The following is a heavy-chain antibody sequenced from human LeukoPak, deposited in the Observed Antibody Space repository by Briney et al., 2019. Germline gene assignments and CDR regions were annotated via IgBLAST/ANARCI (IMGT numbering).Heavy chain of an antibody. V-gene: IGHV3-23*01. Sequence: PGGSLRLSCAAYGFTFSGYAMSWVRQAPGKGLEWVSGISTSGTYTYYADSVKGRFTISRASSKNTLYLQMHSLRAADTAVYYWAKALRGGTTGGDYWGQGTLVTVSS. D-gene: IGHD4-17*01. CDR3: AKALRGGTTGGDY. CDR2: ISTSGTYT. J-gene: IGHJ4*02. CDR1: GFTFSGYA.